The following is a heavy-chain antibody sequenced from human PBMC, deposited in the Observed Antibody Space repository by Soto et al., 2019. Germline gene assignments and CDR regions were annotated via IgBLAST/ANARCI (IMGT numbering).Heavy chain of an antibody. D-gene: IGHD2-15*01. CDR1: GDTFSSYT. Sequence: GASVKVSCKASGDTFSSYTISWVRQAPGQGLEWMGRIIPILGIANYAQKFQGRVTITRDTSASTAYMELSSLRSEDTAVYYCARDLGGWPDYWGQGTLVTVSS. CDR3: ARDLGGWPDY. J-gene: IGHJ4*02. V-gene: IGHV1-69*04. CDR2: IIPILGIA.